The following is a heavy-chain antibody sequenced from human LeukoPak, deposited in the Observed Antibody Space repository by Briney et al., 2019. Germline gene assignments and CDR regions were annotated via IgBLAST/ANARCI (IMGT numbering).Heavy chain of an antibody. D-gene: IGHD1-26*01. Sequence: SETLSLTCTVSGGTISSSNYNWGWIRQPPGKGLEWIGNIYDSGSTYYNPSLKSRVTISVDTSKNQFSLKLSSVTAADTAVYYCARGVVRGMPLVDYWGQGTLVTVSS. V-gene: IGHV4-39*07. J-gene: IGHJ4*02. CDR3: ARGVVRGMPLVDY. CDR1: GGTISSSNYN. CDR2: IYDSGST.